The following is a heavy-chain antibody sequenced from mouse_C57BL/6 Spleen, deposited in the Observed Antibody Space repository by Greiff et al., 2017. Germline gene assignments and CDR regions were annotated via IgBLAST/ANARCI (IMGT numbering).Heavy chain of an antibody. CDR2: IDPSDSYT. CDR1: GYTFTSYW. V-gene: IGHV1-69*01. Sequence: QVQLQQPGAELVMPGASVKLSCKASGYTFTSYWMHWVKQRPGQGLEWIGEIDPSDSYTNYNQKFKGNSTLTVAKSSSTAYMPLSSLTSEDSAVYDSASRTYGSSLDWYFDVWGTGTTVTVSS. CDR3: ASRTYGSSLDWYFDV. D-gene: IGHD1-1*01. J-gene: IGHJ1*03.